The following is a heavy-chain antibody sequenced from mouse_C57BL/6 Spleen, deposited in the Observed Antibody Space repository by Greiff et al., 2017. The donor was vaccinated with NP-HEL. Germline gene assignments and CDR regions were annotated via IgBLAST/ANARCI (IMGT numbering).Heavy chain of an antibody. CDR1: GYTFTSYW. V-gene: IGHV1-64*01. CDR3: AREDYTDY. Sequence: QVQLQQPGAELVKPGASVKLSCKASGYTFTSYWMPWVKQRPGQGLEWIGMIHPNSGSTNYNEKFKIKATLTVDKSSSTAYMQLSSLTSEDSAVYYCAREDYTDYWGQGTTLTVSS. J-gene: IGHJ2*01. CDR2: IHPNSGST. D-gene: IGHD2-12*01.